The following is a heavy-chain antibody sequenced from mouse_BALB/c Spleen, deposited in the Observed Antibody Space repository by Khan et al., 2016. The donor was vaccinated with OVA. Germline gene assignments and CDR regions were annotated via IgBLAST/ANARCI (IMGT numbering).Heavy chain of an antibody. D-gene: IGHD2-10*02. J-gene: IGHJ2*01. CDR2: ISYSGNT. CDR1: GYSITSDYA. Sequence: VQLQQPGPGLVKPSQSLSLTCTVTGYSITSDYAWNWIRQFPGNKLEWMGYISYSGNTKYNPSLKSRISVTRDTSKNQIFLQLNSVTAEDTATYSCARVYGGDFDYWGQGTTLTVSS. V-gene: IGHV3-2*02. CDR3: ARVYGGDFDY.